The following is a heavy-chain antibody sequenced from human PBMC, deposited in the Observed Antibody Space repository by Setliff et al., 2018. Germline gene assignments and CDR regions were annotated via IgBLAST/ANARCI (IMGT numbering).Heavy chain of an antibody. CDR1: GFTSDDYA. CDR2: IRWDGGST. J-gene: IGHJ6*02. D-gene: IGHD6-13*01. V-gene: IGHV3-43D*03. Sequence: PGGSLKLSCAASGFTSDDYAMHWVRQAPGQGLEWVSLIRWDGGSTYYADSVKGRFTVSRDNSKNSLYLQMNSLRAEDTALYYCAKDGALGGSSWYDYYYYGMDVWGQGTTVTVSS. CDR3: AKDGALGGSSWYDYYYYGMDV.